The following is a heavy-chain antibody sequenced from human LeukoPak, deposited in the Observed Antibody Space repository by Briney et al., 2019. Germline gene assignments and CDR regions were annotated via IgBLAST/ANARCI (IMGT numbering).Heavy chain of an antibody. CDR1: GFTFTNAY. V-gene: IGHV3-15*01. Sequence: GGSLRVSCAASGFTFTNAYMSWVRQAPGRGLEWVGRIKRKSDGGTTDYAAPVKGRFTISRDDSKDTLYLQMNSLKTEDTAVYYCTTESPHFDYWGQGTLVTVSS. CDR2: IKRKSDGGTT. J-gene: IGHJ4*02. CDR3: TTESPHFDY.